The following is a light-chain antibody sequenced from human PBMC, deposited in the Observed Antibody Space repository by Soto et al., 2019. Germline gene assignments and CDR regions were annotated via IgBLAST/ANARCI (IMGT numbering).Light chain of an antibody. CDR1: SSDVGSYNL. CDR3: CSYAGSSTFE. J-gene: IGLJ3*02. V-gene: IGLV2-23*02. CDR2: EVS. Sequence: QSALTQPASVSGSPGQSITISCTGTSSDVGSYNLVSWYQQHPGKAPKLMIYEVSKRPSGVSNRFSGSKSGNTDSLTISGLQAEDEADYYCCSYAGSSTFEFGGGTKLTVL.